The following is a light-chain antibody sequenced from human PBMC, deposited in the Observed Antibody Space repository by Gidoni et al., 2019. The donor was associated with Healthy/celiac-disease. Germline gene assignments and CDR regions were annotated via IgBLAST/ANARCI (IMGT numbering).Light chain of an antibody. CDR3: QQLNSYPRT. J-gene: IGKJ1*01. Sequence: DIQLTQSPSFLSASVGDRVTITFRASQGMSSYLAWYQQKPGKAPQLLIYAASTLQSGVPSSFGGSGSGTDFALTISSLQPEVFATYYCQQLNSYPRTFGQGTKVEIK. CDR2: AAS. V-gene: IGKV1-9*01. CDR1: QGMSSY.